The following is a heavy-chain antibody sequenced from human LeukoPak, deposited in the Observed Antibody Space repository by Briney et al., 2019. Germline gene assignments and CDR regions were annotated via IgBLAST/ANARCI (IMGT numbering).Heavy chain of an antibody. D-gene: IGHD3-16*01. CDR1: GISFSNYW. V-gene: IGHV3-74*01. CDR3: ASAYTYVRLGDH. Sequence: QAGGSLRLSCAVSGISFSNYWMHWVRQAPGKGLVWVARTNLHGTTVDYADSVKGRFTISRDNAKNTLFLQMNSLRAEDTAVYYCASAYTYVRLGDHWGQGTLVTVSS. CDR2: TNLHGTTV. J-gene: IGHJ4*02.